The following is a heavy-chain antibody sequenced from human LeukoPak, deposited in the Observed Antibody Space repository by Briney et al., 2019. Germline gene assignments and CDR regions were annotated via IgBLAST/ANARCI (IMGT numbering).Heavy chain of an antibody. D-gene: IGHD2-21*02. CDR2: INHSGST. CDR1: GGSFSPYF. J-gene: IGHJ4*02. CDR3: ARGGFYCGGDCYVDH. Sequence: SETLSLTCAVYGGSFSPYFWSWIRQPPGKGLEWIGEINHSGSTNYNPSLKSRVTISVDTSKNQFPLKLSSVTAADTAVYYCARGGFYCGGDCYVDHWGQGTLVTVSS. V-gene: IGHV4-34*01.